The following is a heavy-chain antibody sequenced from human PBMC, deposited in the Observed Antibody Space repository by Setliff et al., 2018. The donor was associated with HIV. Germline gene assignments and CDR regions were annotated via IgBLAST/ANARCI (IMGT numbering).Heavy chain of an antibody. CDR3: ARCYYNFWSGYPLDYMDV. CDR2: IYYSGST. V-gene: IGHV4-39*07. J-gene: IGHJ6*03. CDR1: AGSIRSSTYY. Sequence: SETLSLTCTVSAGSIRSSTYYWAWIRQPPGKGLEWIGTIYYSGSTNYNPSLKSRVTMSVGTSKNQFSLKPSSVTAADTAVYYCARCYYNFWSGYPLDYMDVWGKGTTVTVSS. D-gene: IGHD3-3*01.